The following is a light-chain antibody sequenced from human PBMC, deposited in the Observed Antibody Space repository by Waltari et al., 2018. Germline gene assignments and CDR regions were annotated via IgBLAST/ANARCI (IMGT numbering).Light chain of an antibody. Sequence: EIVMTQSPVTLSASLGERATLSCRAEQSVKNNLAWHQQKPGQAPRVLIYGASTRATGIPARVSGSGSGTEFTLTISSLQSEDSAIYYWQQYDQWYTFGQGTKLE. V-gene: IGKV3-15*01. CDR1: QSVKNN. CDR3: QQYDQWYT. J-gene: IGKJ2*01. CDR2: GAS.